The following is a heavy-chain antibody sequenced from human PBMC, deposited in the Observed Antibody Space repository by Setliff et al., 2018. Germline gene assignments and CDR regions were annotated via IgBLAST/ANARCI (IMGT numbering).Heavy chain of an antibody. V-gene: IGHV3-23*01. D-gene: IGHD3-22*01. CDR3: AKGQGQYYDSSGYYGRVLDY. CDR1: GFTFSSYW. Sequence: QPGGSLRLSCAASGFTFSSYWMSLVRQAPGKGLEWVSAISGSGGSTYYADSVKGRVTISRDNSKNTLFLEMNSLRTEDTAVYYCAKGQGQYYDSSGYYGRVLDYWGQGPLVTVSS. J-gene: IGHJ4*02. CDR2: ISGSGGST.